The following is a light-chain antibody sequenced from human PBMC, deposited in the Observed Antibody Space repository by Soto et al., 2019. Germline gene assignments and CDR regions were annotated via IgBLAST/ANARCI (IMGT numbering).Light chain of an antibody. V-gene: IGLV2-14*03. CDR3: TSYTRSPLYV. CDR2: DVN. CDR1: SSDIGGSNY. J-gene: IGLJ1*01. Sequence: QSVLTQPASVSGSPGQSITVSCTGTSSDIGGSNYVSWYQQHPGKAPRLIIYDVNNRPSGVPARFSGSKSGNTASLTISGLQAEDEADYYCTSYTRSPLYVFGTGTKVTVL.